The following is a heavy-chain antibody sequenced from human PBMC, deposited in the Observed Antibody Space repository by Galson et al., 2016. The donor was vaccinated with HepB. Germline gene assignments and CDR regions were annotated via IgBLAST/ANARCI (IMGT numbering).Heavy chain of an antibody. CDR2: VYYNGMT. CDR1: GDFVNTSGHY. J-gene: IGHJ4*02. CDR3: ARGHYDSAWGSYRRSEWDY. Sequence: SETLSLTCTVSGDFVNTSGHYWTWIRQAPGRGLGWLGYVYYNGMTKYSPSLKSRVSISVDTSKNQFSLNVSSVTAADTAVYYCARGHYDSAWGSYRRSEWDYWGPGTLVTVSS. D-gene: IGHD3-16*02. V-gene: IGHV4-61*08.